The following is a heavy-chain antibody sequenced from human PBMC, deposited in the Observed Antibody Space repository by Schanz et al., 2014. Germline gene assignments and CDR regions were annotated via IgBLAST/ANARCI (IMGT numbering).Heavy chain of an antibody. CDR2: VSFDGSNK. Sequence: QVQLAESGGGVVQPGASLRLSCAASGFTFTSYAMHWVRQAPGKGLEWVAIVSFDGSNKYYADSVKGRFTISRDNSKNTLYLQMNSLRTEDTALYYCARDESLAYFDSWGQGTLVTVSS. J-gene: IGHJ4*02. V-gene: IGHV3-30*04. CDR3: ARDESLAYFDS. CDR1: GFTFTSYA.